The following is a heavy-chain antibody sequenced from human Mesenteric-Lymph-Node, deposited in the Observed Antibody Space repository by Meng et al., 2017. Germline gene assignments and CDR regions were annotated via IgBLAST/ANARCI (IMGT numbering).Heavy chain of an antibody. CDR3: ARDLSVVVTAMLDS. V-gene: IGHV3-30*01. CDR2: ISDDGSKK. Sequence: GESLKISCAASGFTFSSYAMHWVRQAPGKGLQWVAVISDDGSKKYYADSVKGRFSISRDDSKNTLYLQMNSLRPEDTAVYYCARDLSVVVTAMLDSWGQGTLVTVSS. CDR1: GFTFSSYA. D-gene: IGHD2-21*02. J-gene: IGHJ4*02.